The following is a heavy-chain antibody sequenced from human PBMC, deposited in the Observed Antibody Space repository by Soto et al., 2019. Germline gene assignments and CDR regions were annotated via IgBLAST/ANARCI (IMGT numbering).Heavy chain of an antibody. V-gene: IGHV5-51*01. CDR3: ARHLARGGSSTSGPYSGMDG. J-gene: IGHJ6*02. Sequence: DSLKVYCSGSGYRFPRYWIGLARQMPGDGLEWMGIIYAGDADTRYRPSFQGPVTISADKFISTAFLQGRSLKASDTAMYYCARHLARGGSSTSGPYSGMDGWGQGTKVTVAS. D-gene: IGHD2-2*01. CDR2: IYAGDADT. CDR1: GYRFPRYW.